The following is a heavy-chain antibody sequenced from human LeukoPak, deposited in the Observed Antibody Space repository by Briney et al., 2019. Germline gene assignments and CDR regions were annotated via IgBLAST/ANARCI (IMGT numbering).Heavy chain of an antibody. V-gene: IGHV5-51*01. CDR3: VLSMVRGASPHWFDP. D-gene: IGHD3-10*01. J-gene: IGHJ5*02. CDR2: IYPGDSNT. CDR1: GYSFTSYW. Sequence: GESLKISCQGSGYSFTSYWIGWVRQMPGKGLEWMGIIYPGDSNTIYSPSFQGQVTISADKSISTAYLQWSSLKASDTAMYYCVLSMVRGASPHWFDPWGQGTLVTVPS.